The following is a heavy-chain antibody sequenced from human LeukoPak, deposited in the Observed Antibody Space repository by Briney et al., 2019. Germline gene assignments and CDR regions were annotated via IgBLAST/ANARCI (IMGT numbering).Heavy chain of an antibody. CDR2: VYDIGST. J-gene: IGHJ3*02. V-gene: IGHV4-59*11. CDR1: GGSIGSHY. Sequence: SETLSLTCTVSGGSIGSHYWTWIRQTPGKRLEWIDYVYDIGSTKYNPSLKSRVTISVDTSRNQFSLRLSSVTAADTAVYYCARRQDSSGYYSDAFDIWGQGTMVTVSS. CDR3: ARRQDSSGYYSDAFDI. D-gene: IGHD3-22*01.